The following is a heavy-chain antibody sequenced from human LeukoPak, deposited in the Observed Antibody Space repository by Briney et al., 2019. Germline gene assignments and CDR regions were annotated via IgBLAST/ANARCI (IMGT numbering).Heavy chain of an antibody. CDR3: AKQDFSSGWS. CDR2: ISGSGGST. D-gene: IGHD6-19*01. J-gene: IGHJ4*02. Sequence: GGSLRLSCAASGFTFSSYAMSWVRQAPGKGLEWVSAISGSGGSTYYADSVKGRFTISRDNSKNILFLQMDRLRVEDTAIYYCAKQDFSSGWSWGQGTLVTVSS. V-gene: IGHV3-23*01. CDR1: GFTFSSYA.